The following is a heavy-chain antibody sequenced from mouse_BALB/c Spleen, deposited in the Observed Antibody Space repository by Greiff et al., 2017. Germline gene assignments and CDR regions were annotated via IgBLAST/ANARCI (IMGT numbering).Heavy chain of an antibody. CDR2: INSNGGST. CDR1: GFTFSSYG. J-gene: IGHJ3*01. Sequence: EVKLQESGGGLVKPGGSLKLSCAASGFTFSSYGMSWVRQTPDKRLELVATINSNGGSTYYPDSVKGRFTISRDNAKNTLYLQMSSLKSEDTAMYYCARTYDGNYVAYWGQGTLVTVSA. V-gene: IGHV5-6-3*01. CDR3: ARTYDGNYVAY. D-gene: IGHD2-10*01.